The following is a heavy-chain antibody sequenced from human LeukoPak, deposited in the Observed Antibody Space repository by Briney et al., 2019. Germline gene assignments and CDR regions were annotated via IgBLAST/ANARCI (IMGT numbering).Heavy chain of an antibody. D-gene: IGHD1-1*01. CDR2: ISGSGGST. Sequence: PGGSLRLSCAASGFTFSSYSMNWVRQAPGKGLEWVSAISGSGGSTYYADSVKGRFTISRDNSKNTLYLQMNSLRAEDTAVYYCAKDQLNWDISDYWGQGTLVTVSS. V-gene: IGHV3-23*01. CDR3: AKDQLNWDISDY. J-gene: IGHJ4*02. CDR1: GFTFSSYS.